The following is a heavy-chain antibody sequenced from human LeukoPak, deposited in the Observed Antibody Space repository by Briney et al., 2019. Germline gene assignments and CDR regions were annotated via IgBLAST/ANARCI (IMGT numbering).Heavy chain of an antibody. CDR3: ARQSQTDNWFDP. V-gene: IGHV5-10-1*01. Sequence: PGESLKISCKGSGYSFTSYWISWVRQMPGKGMEWMGRIDPSDSYTNYSPSFQGHVTISADKSISTAYLQWSSLKASDTAMYYCARQSQTDNWFDPWGQGTLVTVSS. CDR1: GYSFTSYW. J-gene: IGHJ5*02. CDR2: IDPSDSYT.